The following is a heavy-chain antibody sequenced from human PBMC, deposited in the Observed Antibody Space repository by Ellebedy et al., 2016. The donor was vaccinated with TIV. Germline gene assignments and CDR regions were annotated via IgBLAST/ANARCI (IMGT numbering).Heavy chain of an antibody. CDR2: INGSGGST. V-gene: IGHV3-23*01. D-gene: IGHD3-10*01. CDR1: GGSISSSS. CDR3: ADGED. J-gene: IGHJ4*02. Sequence: PSETLSLTCTVSGGSISSSSFYWGWIRQPPGKGLEWVSGINGSGGSTYYADSVKGRFTISRDNSKNTLFLQMNSLRAEDTAVYYCADGEDWGQGTLVTVSS.